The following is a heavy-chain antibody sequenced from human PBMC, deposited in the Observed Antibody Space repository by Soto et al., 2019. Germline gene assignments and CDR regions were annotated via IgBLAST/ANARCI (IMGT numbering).Heavy chain of an antibody. D-gene: IGHD6-13*01. J-gene: IGHJ4*02. V-gene: IGHV3-33*01. Sequence: QVQLVESGGGVVQPGRSLRLSCAASGFTFSSYGMHWVRQAPGKGLDWVAVIWYDGSNKYYADSVKGRFTISRDNSKNTLYLQMHSLRAEDTAVYYCARDKPGYRSSSRIFDYWGQGPLVTVSS. CDR3: ARDKPGYRSSSRIFDY. CDR2: IWYDGSNK. CDR1: GFTFSSYG.